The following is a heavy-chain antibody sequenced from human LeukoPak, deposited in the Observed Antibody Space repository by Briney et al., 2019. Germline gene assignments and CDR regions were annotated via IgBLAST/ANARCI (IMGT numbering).Heavy chain of an antibody. Sequence: KPGGSLRLSCVASGFTFSDHYMTWIRQPPGKGLEWIGSIYNSGSTYYNPSLKSRVTMSIDTSKNQFSLKLSSVTAADTAVYYCARKPIVNSAWYYFDYWGQGTLVTVSS. CDR1: GFTFSDHY. CDR2: IYNSGST. V-gene: IGHV4-38-2*01. D-gene: IGHD3-22*01. CDR3: ARKPIVNSAWYYFDY. J-gene: IGHJ4*02.